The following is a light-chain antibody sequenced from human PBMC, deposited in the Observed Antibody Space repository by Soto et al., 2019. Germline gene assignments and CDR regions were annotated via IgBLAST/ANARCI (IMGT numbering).Light chain of an antibody. CDR2: DAS. J-gene: IGKJ3*01. CDR1: QSVRSKY. V-gene: IGKV3-20*01. Sequence: MELTQSPGTLSLSPGARATLSCRARQSVRSKYLGWYQQKPGQSPRLLIYDASNRATGVPERFSGGGSGTDFTLNISRLEPEDFAVYHCQQYTNSLFTFGPGTKVDIK. CDR3: QQYTNSLFT.